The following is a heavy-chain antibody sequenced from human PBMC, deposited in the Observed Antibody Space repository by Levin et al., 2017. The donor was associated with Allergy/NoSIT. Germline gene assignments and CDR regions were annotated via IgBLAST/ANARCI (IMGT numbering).Heavy chain of an antibody. CDR3: ARDRNPYGSGSYYYMDG. CDR2: ISSSSSYI. J-gene: IGHJ6*03. D-gene: IGHD3-10*01. V-gene: IGHV3-21*01. Sequence: GGSLRLSCAASGFTFSSYSMNWVRQAPGKGLEWVSSISSSSSYIYYADSVKGRFTISRDNAKNSLYLQMNSLRAEDTAVYYCARDRNPYGSGSYYYMDGWGKGTTVTVSS. CDR1: GFTFSSYS.